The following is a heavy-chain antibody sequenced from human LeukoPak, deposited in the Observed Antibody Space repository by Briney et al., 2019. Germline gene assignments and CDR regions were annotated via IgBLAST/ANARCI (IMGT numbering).Heavy chain of an antibody. V-gene: IGHV4-38-2*02. J-gene: IGHJ6*03. Sequence: PSETLSLTCTVSDYSINSGYDWGWIRQPPGKGLEWIGSMYHSGSTYYNPSLKSRVTMSVDASKNQFSLKLSSVAAADTAVYYCARGGSIRYSLGPVGYYMDVWGKGTTVTISS. CDR1: DYSINSGYD. CDR2: MYHSGST. D-gene: IGHD5-18*01. CDR3: ARGGSIRYSLGPVGYYMDV.